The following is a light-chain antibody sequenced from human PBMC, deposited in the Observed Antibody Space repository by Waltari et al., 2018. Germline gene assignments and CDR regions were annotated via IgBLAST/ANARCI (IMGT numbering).Light chain of an antibody. V-gene: IGKV3D-15*01. J-gene: IGKJ2*02. CDR1: HSVSSN. CDR3: QQYNNWPPCT. CDR2: GAS. Sequence: ELVMKQSPATRSVSPAARATLSCRASHSVSSNLAGYQQKPGQAPRLLIIGASTRPTGIPARFSGGGSCTEFTPTISSRQSEDFAVVYCQQYNNWPPCTFGQGTKLEIK.